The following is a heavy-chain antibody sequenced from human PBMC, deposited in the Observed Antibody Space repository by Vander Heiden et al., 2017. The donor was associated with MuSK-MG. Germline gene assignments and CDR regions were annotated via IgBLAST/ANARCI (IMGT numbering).Heavy chain of an antibody. J-gene: IGHJ6*03. CDR2: IIPILGTA. CDR3: ARFQLAHDYGDYWAPIYYMDV. D-gene: IGHD4-17*01. Sequence: HAQLLQSGAEVNQPRASAKVSCQASVGSSTTYASSWVLQAGRQGLEWMGGIIPILGTANSAQKFQGSVTITEDESTSSAYMELSSLGSEDTAVYYCARFQLAHDYGDYWAPIYYMDVWGKGTTVTVSS. V-gene: IGHV1-69*01. CDR1: VGSSTTYA.